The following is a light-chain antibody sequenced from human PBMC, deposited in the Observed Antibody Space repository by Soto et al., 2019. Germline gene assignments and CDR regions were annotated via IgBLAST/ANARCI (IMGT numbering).Light chain of an antibody. Sequence: EVVLTQSPGTLSLSPGESATLSCRASQSVSGMYLAWYQQKPGQAPRLLIYGTSNRATGIPDRFSGSGSGTDFTLTIRRLEPEDFAMYFCQQYDNSPFAFGPGTKVDSK. CDR1: QSVSGMY. J-gene: IGKJ3*01. V-gene: IGKV3-20*01. CDR2: GTS. CDR3: QQYDNSPFA.